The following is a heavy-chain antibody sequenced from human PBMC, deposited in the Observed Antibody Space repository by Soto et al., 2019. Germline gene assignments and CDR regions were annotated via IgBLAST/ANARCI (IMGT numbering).Heavy chain of an antibody. CDR3: AKDRYSGTYPTDFNY. CDR2: ISYDGGNE. Sequence: HPGGSLRLSXAASGFTFSSYGIHWVRQAPGKGLEWVALISYDGGNEKYTESVKDRFTISRDDSHNVAYLQMSSLRTEDTAMYYCAKDRYSGTYPTDFNYWGQGSLVTVSS. D-gene: IGHD1-26*01. V-gene: IGHV3-30*18. J-gene: IGHJ4*02. CDR1: GFTFSSYG.